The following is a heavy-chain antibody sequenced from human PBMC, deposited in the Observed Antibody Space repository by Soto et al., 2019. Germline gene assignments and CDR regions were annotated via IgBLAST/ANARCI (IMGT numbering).Heavy chain of an antibody. CDR2: IYYSGST. CDR1: GGSISSYY. V-gene: IGHV4-59*01. J-gene: IGHJ6*02. CDR3: ARVGGQLVPTGYYYYYGMDV. Sequence: LSLPCTVSGGSISSYYWSWIRQPPGKGLEWIGYIYYSGSTNYNPSLKSRVTISVDTSKNQFSLKLSSVTAADTAVYYCARVGGQLVPTGYYYYYGMDVWGQGTTVTVS. D-gene: IGHD6-6*01.